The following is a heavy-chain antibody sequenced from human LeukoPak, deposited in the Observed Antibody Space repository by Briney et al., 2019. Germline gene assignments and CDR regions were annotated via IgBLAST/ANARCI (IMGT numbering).Heavy chain of an antibody. D-gene: IGHD3-10*01. CDR3: ARSSGKLKDY. CDR1: GGSISSSSYY. V-gene: IGHV4-39*01. J-gene: IGHJ4*02. CDR2: IYYSGST. Sequence: SETLSLTCTVSGGSISSSSYYWGWIRQPPGKGLEWIRSIYYSGSTYYNPSLKSRVTISVDTSKNQFSLKLSSVTAADTAVYYCARSSGKLKDYWGQGTLVTVSS.